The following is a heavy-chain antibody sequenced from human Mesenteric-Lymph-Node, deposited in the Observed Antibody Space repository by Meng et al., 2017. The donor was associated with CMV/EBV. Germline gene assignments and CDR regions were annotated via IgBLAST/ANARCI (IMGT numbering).Heavy chain of an antibody. Sequence: GESLKISCAASGFTFSSYWMSWVRQAPGKGLEWVANIKQDGSEKYYVDSVKGRFTISRDNAKNSLYLQMNSLRAEDTAVYYCARVGCYDYVWGSYRSCFDYWGQGTLVTVSS. CDR1: GFTFSSYW. J-gene: IGHJ4*02. D-gene: IGHD3-16*02. CDR3: ARVGCYDYVWGSYRSCFDY. V-gene: IGHV3-7*01. CDR2: IKQDGSEK.